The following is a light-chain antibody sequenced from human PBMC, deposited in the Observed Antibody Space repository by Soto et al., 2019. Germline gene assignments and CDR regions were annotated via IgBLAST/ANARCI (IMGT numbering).Light chain of an antibody. V-gene: IGLV1-44*01. J-gene: IGLJ3*02. Sequence: QSVLTQPPSASGTPGQWVTIPCSGSSSNIGSNTVNWYQQLPGTAPKLLIYSNNQRPSGVPDRFSGSKSGTSGSLVISGLQSEDEADYYCAAWDDSLNGRVFGGGTKVTVL. CDR3: AAWDDSLNGRV. CDR1: SSNIGSNT. CDR2: SNN.